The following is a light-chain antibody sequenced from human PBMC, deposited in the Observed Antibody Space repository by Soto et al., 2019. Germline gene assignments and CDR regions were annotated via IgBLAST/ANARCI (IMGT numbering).Light chain of an antibody. CDR3: QQSYSTRYT. CDR1: QSISSY. J-gene: IGKJ2*01. CDR2: AAS. V-gene: IGKV1-39*01. Sequence: DIQMTQSPSSLSASVGDRVTITCRASQSISSYLNWYQQKPGKAPKLLIYAASSLQSGVASRISGSGSGTDFTLIISSRQPEDFATYYCQQSYSTRYTFGQGTKLEIK.